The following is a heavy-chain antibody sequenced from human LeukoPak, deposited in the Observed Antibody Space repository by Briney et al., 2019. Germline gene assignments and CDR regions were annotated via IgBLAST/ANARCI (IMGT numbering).Heavy chain of an antibody. D-gene: IGHD3-22*01. J-gene: IGHJ4*02. CDR2: ISSSSSYI. V-gene: IGHV3-21*01. Sequence: GGSLRLSCAASGFTFSSYSMNWVRQAPGKGLEWVSSISSSSSYIYYADSVKGRFTISRDNAKNSLYLQMNSLRAEDTAVYYCARVSVNYYDSSGLDYWGQGTLLTVS. CDR3: ARVSVNYYDSSGLDY. CDR1: GFTFSSYS.